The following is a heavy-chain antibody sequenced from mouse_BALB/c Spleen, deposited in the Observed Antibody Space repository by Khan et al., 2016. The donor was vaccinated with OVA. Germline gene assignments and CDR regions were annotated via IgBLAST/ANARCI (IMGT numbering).Heavy chain of an antibody. Sequence: QVQLKESGAELVRPGASVKISCKAFGYTFTNHHINWVKPRPGQGLDWIGYINPYNDYTNFNQTFKGKATLTVDKSSSPAYMELSRLTSEDSAVYYCATPRQLGLMGVFTYWGQGTLVTVSA. CDR2: INPYNDYT. V-gene: IGHV1-77*01. CDR1: GYTFTNHH. D-gene: IGHD3-2*01. J-gene: IGHJ3*01. CDR3: ATPRQLGLMGVFTY.